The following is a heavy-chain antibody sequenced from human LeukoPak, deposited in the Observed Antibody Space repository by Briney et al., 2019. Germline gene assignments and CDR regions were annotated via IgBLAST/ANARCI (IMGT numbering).Heavy chain of an antibody. CDR2: IYPGDSDT. Sequence: GESLQISCKDSGYSFTSYWIGWVRQLPGKGLELMGIIYPGDSDTRYSPSFQGQVTISADKSINTAYLQWSSLKASDTAIYYCARRGEAMDPFDYWGQGTLVTVSS. D-gene: IGHD5-18*01. CDR3: ARRGEAMDPFDY. J-gene: IGHJ4*02. CDR1: GYSFTSYW. V-gene: IGHV5-51*01.